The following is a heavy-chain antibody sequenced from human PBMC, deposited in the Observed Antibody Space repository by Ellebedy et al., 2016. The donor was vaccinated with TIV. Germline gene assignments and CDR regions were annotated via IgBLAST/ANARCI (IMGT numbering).Heavy chain of an antibody. CDR1: GFSLSSRGVG. CDR3: SHIGDNHWRNCFDS. Sequence: SGPTLVXPTQTLTLTCTSSGFSLSSRGVGVGWIRQPPGKALEWLALIYWEDDKYYSPSLKSRLTISNYTSRNQVVLTMSNMDPVDTATYYCSHIGDNHWRNCFDSWGQGILVTVSS. CDR2: IYWEDDK. V-gene: IGHV2-5*02. D-gene: IGHD1-14*01. J-gene: IGHJ4*02.